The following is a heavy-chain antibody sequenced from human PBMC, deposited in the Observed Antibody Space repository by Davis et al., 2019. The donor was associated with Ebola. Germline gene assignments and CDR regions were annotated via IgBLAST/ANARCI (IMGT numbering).Heavy chain of an antibody. D-gene: IGHD1-26*01. V-gene: IGHV3-9*01. CDR2: SSWNSAGI. J-gene: IGHJ4*02. Sequence: GGSLRLSCAASGFTFRSYAMHWVRQAPGKGLEWVSGSSWNSAGIGYADSVKGRFTISRDNAKNSLYLQMNSLRPEDTALYYCAKDKGMVGASYFDYWGQGTLVTVSS. CDR1: GFTFRSYA. CDR3: AKDKGMVGASYFDY.